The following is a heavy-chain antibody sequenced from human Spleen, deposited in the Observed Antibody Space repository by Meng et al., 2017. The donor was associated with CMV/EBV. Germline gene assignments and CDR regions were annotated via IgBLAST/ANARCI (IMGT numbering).Heavy chain of an antibody. CDR3: ARDGKDTALKCFDY. CDR2: ISYDGSNK. V-gene: IGHV3-30*04. J-gene: IGHJ4*02. CDR1: GFTFSNHA. Sequence: GESLKISCAASGFTFSNHAMHWVRQAPGKGLEWVAVISYDGSNKYYADSVKGRFTISRDNSKNTLYLQMNSLRAEDTAVYYCARDGKDTALKCFDYWGQGTLVTVSS. D-gene: IGHD5-18*01.